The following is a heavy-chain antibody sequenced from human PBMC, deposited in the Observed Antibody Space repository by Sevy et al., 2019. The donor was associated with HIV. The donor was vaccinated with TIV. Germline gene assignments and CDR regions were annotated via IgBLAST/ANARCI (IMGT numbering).Heavy chain of an antibody. D-gene: IGHD1-26*01. V-gene: IGHV3-30*18. Sequence: GGSLRLSCAASGFTFSSYGMHWVRQAPGKGLEWVAVISYDGSNKYYADSVKGRFTISRDNSKNTLYLQMNSLGAEDTAVYYCAKEWEVNGMDVWGQGTTVTVSS. CDR2: ISYDGSNK. CDR1: GFTFSSYG. J-gene: IGHJ6*02. CDR3: AKEWEVNGMDV.